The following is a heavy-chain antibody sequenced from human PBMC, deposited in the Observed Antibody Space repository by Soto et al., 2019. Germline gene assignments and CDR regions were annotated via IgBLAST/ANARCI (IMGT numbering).Heavy chain of an antibody. Sequence: GGSLGLSCAASGFTFSSYSMNWVRQAPGRGLEWVSYISSGAVTIYYADSVKGRFTISRDNAKSSLYLQINSLRAEDTAVYYSARLYCTGGACPSDYWGQGTLVTVSS. J-gene: IGHJ4*02. V-gene: IGHV3-48*01. CDR1: GFTFSSYS. D-gene: IGHD2-8*02. CDR3: ARLYCTGGACPSDY. CDR2: ISSGAVTI.